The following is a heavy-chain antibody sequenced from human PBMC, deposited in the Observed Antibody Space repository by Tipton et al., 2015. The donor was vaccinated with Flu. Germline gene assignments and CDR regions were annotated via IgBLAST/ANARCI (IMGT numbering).Heavy chain of an antibody. D-gene: IGHD1-26*01. Sequence: SLRLSCAVSRGPIRSSYWWSWVRQPPGKGLEWIGHIFHTGTTNYTPSLKSRATISLDKSKNQFSLKLTSVTAADTAMYYCAANKGGGSYFDYWGQGILVTVSS. J-gene: IGHJ4*02. CDR1: RGPIRSSYW. CDR2: IFHTGTT. V-gene: IGHV4-4*02. CDR3: AANKGGGSYFDY.